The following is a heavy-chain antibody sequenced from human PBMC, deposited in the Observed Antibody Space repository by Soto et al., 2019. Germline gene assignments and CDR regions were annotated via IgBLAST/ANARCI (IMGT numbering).Heavy chain of an antibody. D-gene: IGHD3-3*01. Sequence: GASVKVSCKASGYTFTSYDINWVRQATGQGLEWMGWMNPNSGNTGYAQKFQGRVTMTRNTSISTAYMELSSLRSEDTAVYYCARELYYDFPPFPFDPWGQGTLVTVSS. J-gene: IGHJ5*02. CDR1: GYTFTSYD. CDR2: MNPNSGNT. V-gene: IGHV1-8*01. CDR3: ARELYYDFPPFPFDP.